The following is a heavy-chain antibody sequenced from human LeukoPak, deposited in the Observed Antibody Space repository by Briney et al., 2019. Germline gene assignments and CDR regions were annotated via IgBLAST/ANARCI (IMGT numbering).Heavy chain of an antibody. V-gene: IGHV3-7*03. CDR2: IKQDGSEK. CDR1: GFTFSSYW. Sequence: GGSLRLSCAASGFTFSSYWMSWVRQAPGKGLEWVANIKQDGSEKYYVDSVKGRFTISRDNAKNSLYLQMNSLRAEDTAVYYCARGTILWFGESLFDYWGQGTLVTVSS. CDR3: ARGTILWFGESLFDY. D-gene: IGHD3-10*01. J-gene: IGHJ4*02.